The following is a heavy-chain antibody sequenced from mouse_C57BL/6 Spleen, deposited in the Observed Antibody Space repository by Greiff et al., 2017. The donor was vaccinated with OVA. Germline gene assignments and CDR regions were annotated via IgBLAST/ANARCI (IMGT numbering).Heavy chain of an antibody. Sequence: DVKLVESGEGLVKPGGSLKLSCAASGFTFSSYAMSWVRQTPEKRLEWVAYISSGGNYIYYADTVKGRFTISSDNARNTLYLQMSSVKPVDTAMYYGTGEGDDGYYPDWFAYWGQGTLVTVSA. CDR2: ISSGGNYI. D-gene: IGHD2-3*01. J-gene: IGHJ3*01. V-gene: IGHV5-9-1*02. CDR3: TGEGDDGYYPDWFAY. CDR1: GFTFSSYA.